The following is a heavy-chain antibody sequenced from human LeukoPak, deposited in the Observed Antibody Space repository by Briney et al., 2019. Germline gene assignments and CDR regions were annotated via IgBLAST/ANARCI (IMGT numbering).Heavy chain of an antibody. D-gene: IGHD6-19*01. CDR3: ARGEIAVPAFDI. J-gene: IGHJ3*02. CDR2: INPKTDDK. Sequence: GASVKVSCKASGYTFTGNFMHWVRQAPGQGLEWMGFINPKTDDKTYAQKFQGRVTMTRDTSISTAYMELGRLGSDDTAVYFCARGEIAVPAFDIWGQGTMVTVSS. V-gene: IGHV1-2*02. CDR1: GYTFTGNF.